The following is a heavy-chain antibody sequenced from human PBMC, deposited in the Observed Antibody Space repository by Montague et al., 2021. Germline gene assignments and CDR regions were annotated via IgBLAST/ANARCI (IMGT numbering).Heavy chain of an antibody. V-gene: IGHV4-34*01. Sequence: SETLSLTCAVYGGSFSGHYWSWIRQPPGKGLEWIGEINHSGSTNYNPSLKSRVTTSVDTSKNQFSLNLSSVTAADTAVYYCARYLHTSKYSGSHYLSRQYGMDVWGQGTTVPVSS. CDR3: ARYLHTSKYSGSHYLSRQYGMDV. D-gene: IGHD1-26*01. CDR1: GGSFSGHY. CDR2: INHSGST. J-gene: IGHJ6*02.